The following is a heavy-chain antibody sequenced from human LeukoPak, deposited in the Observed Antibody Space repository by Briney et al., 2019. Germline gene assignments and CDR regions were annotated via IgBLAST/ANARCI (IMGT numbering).Heavy chain of an antibody. D-gene: IGHD3-3*01. CDR1: GFTFSSYN. J-gene: IGHJ6*03. CDR2: ISTSSSYI. V-gene: IGHV3-21*01. Sequence: KPGGSLRLSCAASGFTFSSYNMNWVRQAPGKGLEWVSSISTSSSYIYYADSVKGRFTISRDNARNSLYLQMNSLRAEDTAMYYCARAYYDFWSGYYGYYYMDVWGKGTTVTVSS. CDR3: ARAYYDFWSGYYGYYYMDV.